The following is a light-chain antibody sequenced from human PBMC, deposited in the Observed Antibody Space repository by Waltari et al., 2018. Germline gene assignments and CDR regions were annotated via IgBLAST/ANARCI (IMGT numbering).Light chain of an antibody. CDR2: DAS. Sequence: ELVLTQSPGPLALSPGERATLSCRSSQSVGRALAGYQQKPGQAARLLIYDASSRATGIPDRFSCSGSGTDFSLTISRVEPEDFAVYYCQMYVRLPVTFGQGTKVEVK. J-gene: IGKJ1*01. V-gene: IGKV3-20*01. CDR1: QSVGRA. CDR3: QMYVRLPVT.